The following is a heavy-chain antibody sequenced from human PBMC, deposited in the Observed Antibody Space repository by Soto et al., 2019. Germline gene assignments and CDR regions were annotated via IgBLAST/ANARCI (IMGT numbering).Heavy chain of an antibody. CDR1: GFTFSSYG. V-gene: IGHV3-30*18. Sequence: QVQLVESGGGVVQPGRSLRLSCAASGFTFSSYGMHWVRQAPGKGLEWVAVISYDGSNKYYADSVKGRFTISRDNSKNTLYLQMNSLRAEDTAVYYCAKDTHNDYSLDYWGQGTLVTVSS. J-gene: IGHJ4*02. CDR2: ISYDGSNK. CDR3: AKDTHNDYSLDY. D-gene: IGHD4-4*01.